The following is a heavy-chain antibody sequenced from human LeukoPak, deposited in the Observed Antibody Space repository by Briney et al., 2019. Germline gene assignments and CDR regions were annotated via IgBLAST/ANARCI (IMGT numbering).Heavy chain of an antibody. CDR2: ISYDGGNK. V-gene: IGHV3-30-3*01. J-gene: IGHJ4*02. Sequence: PGGSLRLSCAASGFTFSNYVMHWVRQAPGKGLEWVTVISYDGGNKDYADSVKGRFTISRDNSKNTLYLQMSSLRAEDTAVYYCARGALIISPAGDPSGLDYWGQGTLVTVSS. CDR1: GFTFSNYV. D-gene: IGHD6-13*01. CDR3: ARGALIISPAGDPSGLDY.